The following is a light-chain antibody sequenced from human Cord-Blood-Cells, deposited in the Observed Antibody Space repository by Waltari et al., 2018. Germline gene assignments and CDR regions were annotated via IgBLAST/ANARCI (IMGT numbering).Light chain of an antibody. CDR2: DVS. CDR3: SSYTSSSTYV. J-gene: IGLJ1*01. V-gene: IGLV2-14*03. Sequence: QSALTQPASVSGSPGQSITLSCTGTSSHLGGYNYVSWYQQHPGKAPQPMIYDVSNRPSGVSNRFSGSKSGNTASLTISGLQAEDEADYYCSSYTSSSTYVFGTGTKVTVL. CDR1: SSHLGGYNY.